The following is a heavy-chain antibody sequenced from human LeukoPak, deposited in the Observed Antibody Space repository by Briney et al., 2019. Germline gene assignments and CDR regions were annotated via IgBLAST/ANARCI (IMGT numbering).Heavy chain of an antibody. CDR1: GFTFSNAW. CDR3: TSATYYDSSGYPQEVDY. V-gene: IGHV3-15*01. Sequence: GGSLRLSCAASGFTFSNAWMSWVRQAPGKGLEWVGRIKSKTDGGTTAYAAPVKGRFTISRDDSKNTLNLQMNSLKSEDTAVYYCTSATYYDSSGYPQEVDYWGQGTLVTVSS. D-gene: IGHD3-22*01. CDR2: IKSKTDGGTT. J-gene: IGHJ4*02.